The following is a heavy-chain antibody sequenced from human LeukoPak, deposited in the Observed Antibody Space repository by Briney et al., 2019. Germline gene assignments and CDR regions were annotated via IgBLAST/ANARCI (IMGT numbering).Heavy chain of an antibody. D-gene: IGHD3-22*01. V-gene: IGHV3-23*01. CDR1: GFTFSSYA. CDR3: ARDRGSYYYDSSGPQN. CDR2: ISGSGGST. J-gene: IGHJ4*02. Sequence: GGSLRLSCAASGFTFSSYAMSWVRQAPGKGLEWVSAISGSGGSTYYADSVKGRFTISRDNAKNSLYLQMNSLRAEDTAVYYCARDRGSYYYDSSGPQNWGQGTLVTVSS.